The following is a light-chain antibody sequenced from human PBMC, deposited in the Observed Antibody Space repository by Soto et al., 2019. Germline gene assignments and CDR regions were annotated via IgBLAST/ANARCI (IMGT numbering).Light chain of an antibody. CDR1: QSVSSSF. J-gene: IGKJ4*01. Sequence: EIVLTQSPGTLSLSPGERATLSCRASQSVSSSFVVWYQQKPGQAPRLLIYGASSRDTGIPYRFSGSGSGTDFTLTISRLEPEDFALYYCQQYGTSPRITFGGGTKVEIK. V-gene: IGKV3-20*01. CDR3: QQYGTSPRIT. CDR2: GAS.